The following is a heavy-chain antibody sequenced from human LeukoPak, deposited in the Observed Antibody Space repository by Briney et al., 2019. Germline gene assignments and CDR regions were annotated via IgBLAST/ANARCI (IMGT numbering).Heavy chain of an antibody. J-gene: IGHJ4*02. CDR3: ARGAHKRDDYGGFFDY. CDR1: GFIFSNYA. D-gene: IGHD4-23*01. Sequence: GGSLRLSCAASGFIFSNYAIHWVRQAPGKGLEWVAVISSEGSKKSYADSVKGRFTISRDNSKNTLYLEMNSVRPRDTAVYYCARGAHKRDDYGGFFDYWGQGTLVTVSS. CDR2: ISSEGSKK. V-gene: IGHV3-30-3*01.